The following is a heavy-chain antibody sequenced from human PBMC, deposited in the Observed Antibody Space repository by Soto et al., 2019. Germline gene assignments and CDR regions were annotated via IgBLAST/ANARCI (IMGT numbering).Heavy chain of an antibody. J-gene: IGHJ5*02. V-gene: IGHV3-74*01. CDR1: GFTFSSYW. Sequence: EVQLLESGGGLVQPGGSLRLSCAASGFTFSSYWMHWVRQAPGKGLVWVSRINSDGSSTSYADSVKGRFTISRDNAKNTLYLQMNSLRAEDTAVYYCARSIAAGVNWFDPWGQGTLVTVSS. CDR2: INSDGSST. D-gene: IGHD2-15*01. CDR3: ARSIAAGVNWFDP.